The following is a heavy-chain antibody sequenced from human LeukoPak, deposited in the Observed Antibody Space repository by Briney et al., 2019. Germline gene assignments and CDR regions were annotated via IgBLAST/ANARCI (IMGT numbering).Heavy chain of an antibody. CDR1: GFTFSSYA. D-gene: IGHD2-2*01. V-gene: IGHV3-30-3*01. J-gene: IGHJ4*02. CDR2: ISYDGSNK. Sequence: GGSLRLSCAASGFTFSSYAMHWVRQAPGKGLEWVAVISYDGSNKYYADSVKGRFTISRDNSKNTLYLQMNSLRAEDTAVYYCARDLIPYCSSTSCYPDYWGQGTLVTVSS. CDR3: ARDLIPYCSSTSCYPDY.